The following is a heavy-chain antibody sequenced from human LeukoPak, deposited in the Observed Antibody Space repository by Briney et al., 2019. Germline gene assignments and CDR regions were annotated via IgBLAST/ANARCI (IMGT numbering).Heavy chain of an antibody. D-gene: IGHD4-17*01. Sequence: PSETLSLTCAVYGGSFSGYYWSWIRQPPGKGLEWIGYIYYSGGTNYNPSLKSRVTISVDTSKNQFSLKLSSVTAADTAVYYCARGGADYGDYPLSYWGQGTLVTVSS. V-gene: IGHV4-59*01. CDR3: ARGGADYGDYPLSY. J-gene: IGHJ4*02. CDR1: GGSFSGYY. CDR2: IYYSGGT.